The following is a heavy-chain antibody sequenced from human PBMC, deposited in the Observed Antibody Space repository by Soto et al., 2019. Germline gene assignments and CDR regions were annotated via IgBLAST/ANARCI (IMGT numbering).Heavy chain of an antibody. J-gene: IGHJ4*02. CDR3: AHRPRGYAYDFHY. CDR2: IYWDEDK. Sequence: QITLKESGPTLVKPTQTLTLTCTFSGFSLRTRGVAVGWFRQPPGKALEWLALIYWDEDKCYSPSLKSRLTIGDDTSKCQVVLTMTNVDPVDTATYCCAHRPRGYAYDFHYWGQGTVVTVSP. D-gene: IGHD5-12*01. V-gene: IGHV2-5*02. CDR1: GFSLRTRGVA.